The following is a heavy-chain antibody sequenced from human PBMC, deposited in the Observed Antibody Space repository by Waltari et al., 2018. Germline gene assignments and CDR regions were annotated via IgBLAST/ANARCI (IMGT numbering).Heavy chain of an antibody. D-gene: IGHD6-19*01. Sequence: LVHLGRTWTRLGSALKASCMSSGGALPTDTLRWVRQDPGQGLEWWGRIIPILGIANCAQKFQGRVTITANKSTSTAYMELSSLRSEDTAVYYCARDGPHNSSGWFNWGQGTLVTVSS. CDR2: IIPILGIA. CDR3: ARDGPHNSSGWFN. CDR1: GGALPTDT. V-gene: IGHV1-69*04. J-gene: IGHJ4*02.